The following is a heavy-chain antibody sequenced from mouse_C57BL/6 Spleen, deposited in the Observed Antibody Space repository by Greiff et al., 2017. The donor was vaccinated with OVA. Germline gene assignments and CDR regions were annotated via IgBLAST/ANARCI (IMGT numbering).Heavy chain of an antibody. CDR1: GYTFTEYT. J-gene: IGHJ3*01. CDR2: FYPGSGSI. Sequence: QVQLQQSGAELVKPGASVKLSCKASGYTFTEYTIHWVKQRSGQGLEWIGWFYPGSGSIKYNEKFKDKATLTADKSSSTVYMELSRLTSEDSAVYFCARHEESPFPTVGPWFAYWGQGTLVTVSA. V-gene: IGHV1-62-2*01. D-gene: IGHD1-1*01. CDR3: ARHEESPFPTVGPWFAY.